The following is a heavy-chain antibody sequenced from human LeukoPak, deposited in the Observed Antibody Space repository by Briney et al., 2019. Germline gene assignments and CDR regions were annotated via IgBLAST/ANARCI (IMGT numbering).Heavy chain of an antibody. CDR3: ARTPGSYGSGTHYDLFDK. CDR2: LWHDESIK. J-gene: IGHJ4*02. V-gene: IGHV3-33*01. CDR1: GFSFSEYN. Sequence: GGSLRLSCATSGFSFSEYNFHWVRQSPGKGLEWVAALWHDESIKHYADSVKGRFTISRDNGRKTLYLQINSLQAEDTAVYYCARTPGSYGSGTHYDLFDKWGRGTLVIVSS. D-gene: IGHD3-10*01.